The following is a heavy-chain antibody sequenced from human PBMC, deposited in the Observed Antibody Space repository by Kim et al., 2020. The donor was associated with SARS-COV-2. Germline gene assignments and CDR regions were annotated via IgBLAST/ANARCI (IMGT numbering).Heavy chain of an antibody. CDR2: ISGSGGST. Sequence: GGSLRLSCAASGFTFSSYAMSWVRQAPGKGLEWVSAISGSGGSTYYADSVKGRFTISRDNSKNTLYLQMNSLRAEDTAVYYCAKDSGLRLGLRGYSYGQNDYWGQGTLVTVSS. D-gene: IGHD5-18*01. CDR3: AKDSGLRLGLRGYSYGQNDY. J-gene: IGHJ4*02. V-gene: IGHV3-23*01. CDR1: GFTFSSYA.